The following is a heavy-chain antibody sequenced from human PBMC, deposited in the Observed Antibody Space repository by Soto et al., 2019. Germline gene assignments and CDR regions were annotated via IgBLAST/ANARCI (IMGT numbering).Heavy chain of an antibody. D-gene: IGHD1-26*01. CDR1: GYTFTSYA. Sequence: QVQLVQSGAEEKKPGASVKVSCKASGYTFTSYAMHWVRQAPGQRLEWMGWINAGNGNTKYSQKFQGRVTITRDTSASTAYMELSSLRSEDTAVYYCARLGGSYKTVDYWGQGTLVTVSS. CDR3: ARLGGSYKTVDY. CDR2: INAGNGNT. J-gene: IGHJ4*02. V-gene: IGHV1-3*05.